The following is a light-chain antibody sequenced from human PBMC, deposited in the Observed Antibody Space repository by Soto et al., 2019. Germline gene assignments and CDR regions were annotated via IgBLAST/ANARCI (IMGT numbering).Light chain of an antibody. Sequence: QSALTQPASVSGSPGQSITISCTGTSSDVGDNKYVSWYQHHPGKAPRLMIYEVSNRPSGVSNRFSDSKSGNTASLTISGLQAEDEADYSCSSFISSSINWVFGGGTQLTVL. CDR2: EVS. CDR1: SSDVGDNKY. CDR3: SSFISSSINWV. J-gene: IGLJ3*02. V-gene: IGLV2-14*01.